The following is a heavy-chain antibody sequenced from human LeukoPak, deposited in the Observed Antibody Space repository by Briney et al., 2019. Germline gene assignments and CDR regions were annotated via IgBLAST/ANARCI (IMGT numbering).Heavy chain of an antibody. Sequence: SETLSLTCTVSGGSISNNYWGWIRQPPGKGLVWIGYIYNSGTTGYNPSLKSRVTISVDTSKNQFSLKLSSVTAADTAVYYCARHWPGRGAFDIWGQGTMVTVSS. CDR1: GGSISNNY. V-gene: IGHV4-59*08. CDR3: ARHWPGRGAFDI. J-gene: IGHJ3*02. CDR2: IYNSGTT.